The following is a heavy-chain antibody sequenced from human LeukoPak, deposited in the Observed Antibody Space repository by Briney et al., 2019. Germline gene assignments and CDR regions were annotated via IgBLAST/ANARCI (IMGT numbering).Heavy chain of an antibody. V-gene: IGHV3-23*01. CDR2: ISGSGGST. CDR1: GFTFSSYA. Sequence: PGGFLRLSCAASGFTFSSYAMSWVRQAPGKGLEWVSAISGSGGSTYYADSVKGRFTISRDNSKNTLYLQMSSLRAEDTAVYYCAKDGPLLRRTPYYFDYWGQGTLVTVSS. J-gene: IGHJ4*02. CDR3: AKDGPLLRRTPYYFDY. D-gene: IGHD3-22*01.